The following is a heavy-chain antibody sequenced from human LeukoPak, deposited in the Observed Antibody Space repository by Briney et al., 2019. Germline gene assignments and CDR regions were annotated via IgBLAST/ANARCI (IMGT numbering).Heavy chain of an antibody. J-gene: IGHJ5*02. CDR1: GGSFSGYY. Sequence: PSETLSLTCVAYGGSFSGYYWNWIRQSPGKGLEWIGEINHRGSTNYNPSLKRRVTISLDTSKNQFSLKLSSVTAADTAVYYCAKSLYGSGSYYNWFDPWGQGTLVTVSS. V-gene: IGHV4-34*01. CDR3: AKSLYGSGSYYNWFDP. D-gene: IGHD3-10*01. CDR2: INHRGST.